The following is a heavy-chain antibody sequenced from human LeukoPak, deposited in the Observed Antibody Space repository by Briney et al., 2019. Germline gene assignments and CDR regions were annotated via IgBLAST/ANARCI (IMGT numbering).Heavy chain of an antibody. V-gene: IGHV5-51*01. CDR1: GYIFTSYW. Sequence: GESLKISCKGSGYIFTSYWISWVRQMPGKGLEWVGIIYPGDSDTRYSPSFQGQVTISADKSINTAYLQWSSLKASDTAMYYCARHLTSGLYYYYGMDVWGQGNTVTVSS. J-gene: IGHJ6*02. CDR2: IYPGDSDT. D-gene: IGHD6-19*01. CDR3: ARHLTSGLYYYYGMDV.